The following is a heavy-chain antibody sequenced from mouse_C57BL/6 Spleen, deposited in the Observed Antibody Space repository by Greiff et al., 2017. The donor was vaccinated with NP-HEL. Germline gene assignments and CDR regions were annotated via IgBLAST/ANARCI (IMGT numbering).Heavy chain of an antibody. V-gene: IGHV1-72*01. CDR1: GYTFTSYW. J-gene: IGHJ4*01. CDR3: ARPYYYGISYYYAMDY. CDR2: IDPNSGGN. Sequence: QVQLQQPGAELVKPGASVKLSCKASGYTFTSYWMHWVKQRPGRGLEWIGRIDPNSGGNKYNEKFKGKATLTVDKPASTAYMQLSSLTSEDSAVYYCARPYYYGISYYYAMDYWGQGTSVTVSS. D-gene: IGHD1-1*01.